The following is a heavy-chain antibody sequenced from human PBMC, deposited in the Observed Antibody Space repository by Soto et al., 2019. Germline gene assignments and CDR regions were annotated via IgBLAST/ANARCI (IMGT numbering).Heavy chain of an antibody. D-gene: IGHD2-21*01. CDR2: MYYSRSA. V-gene: IGHV4-39*01. J-gene: IGHJ5*02. CDR3: ARRIPTWSVS. Sequence: SETLSLTYTVSGGSISNNIYLWGWIRQPPGKGLEWIATMYYSRSASYNPSLRSRVTISVDTSQNPSSLKLTSVTAAVSAMYYCARRIPTWSVSWGQGALVTVS. CDR1: GGSISNNIYL.